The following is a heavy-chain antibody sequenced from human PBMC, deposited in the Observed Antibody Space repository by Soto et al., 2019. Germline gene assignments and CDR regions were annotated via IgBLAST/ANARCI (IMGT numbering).Heavy chain of an antibody. J-gene: IGHJ4*02. Sequence: GGSLRLSCAASGFTFSSYAMSWVRQAPGKGLEWVSAISGSGGSTYYADSVKGRFTISRDNSKNTLYLQMNSLRAEDTAVYYCARHTVVHPTYFDYWGQGTLVTVSS. CDR3: ARHTVVHPTYFDY. CDR2: ISGSGGST. D-gene: IGHD2-15*01. CDR1: GFTFSSYA. V-gene: IGHV3-23*01.